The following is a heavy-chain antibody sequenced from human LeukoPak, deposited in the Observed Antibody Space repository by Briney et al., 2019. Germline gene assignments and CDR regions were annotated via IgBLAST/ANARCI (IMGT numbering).Heavy chain of an antibody. V-gene: IGHV3-66*01. Sequence: GGSLRLSCAASGFTVSNKYMTWVRQAPGKGLECVSIIYSGGSTYYADSVKGSFTISRDNSKNTLYLQMNSLRAGDTAVYYCARDRIRVLGYWGQGTLVTVSS. J-gene: IGHJ4*02. CDR3: ARDRIRVLGY. CDR2: IYSGGST. CDR1: GFTVSNKY. D-gene: IGHD2/OR15-2a*01.